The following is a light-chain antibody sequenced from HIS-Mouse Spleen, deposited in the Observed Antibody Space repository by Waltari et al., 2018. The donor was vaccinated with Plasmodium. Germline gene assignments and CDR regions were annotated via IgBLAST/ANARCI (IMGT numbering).Light chain of an antibody. CDR1: VLAKKY. V-gene: IGLV3-27*01. Sequence: SYELTQPSSVSVSPGQTARITCSGDVLAKKYARWFQQKPGQATVLVIYKASERPSGIPERFSGSSSGTTVTLTISGAQVEDEADYYCYSAADNNLVFGGGTKLTVL. CDR3: YSAADNNLV. J-gene: IGLJ3*02. CDR2: KAS.